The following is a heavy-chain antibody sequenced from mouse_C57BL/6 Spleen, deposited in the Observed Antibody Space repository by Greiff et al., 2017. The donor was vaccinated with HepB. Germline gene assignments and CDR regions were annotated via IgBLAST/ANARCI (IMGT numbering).Heavy chain of an antibody. J-gene: IGHJ2*01. Sequence: VQLQQSGAELVKPGASVKISCKASGYAFSSYWMNWVKQRPGKGLEWIGQIYPGDGDTNYNGKFKGKATLTADKSSSTAYMQLSSLTSEDSAVYFCARKRDYYGSIEYWGQGTTLTVSS. CDR2: IYPGDGDT. D-gene: IGHD1-1*01. CDR3: ARKRDYYGSIEY. V-gene: IGHV1-80*01. CDR1: GYAFSSYW.